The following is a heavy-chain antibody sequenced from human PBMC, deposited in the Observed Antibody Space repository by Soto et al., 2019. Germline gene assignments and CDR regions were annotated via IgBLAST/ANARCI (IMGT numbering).Heavy chain of an antibody. V-gene: IGHV1-46*01. Sequence: QVQLVQSGSEVKKPGASVKISCKSSASTFTNNYRNWVRQAPGQGLEWLGVFNPSGGTTRYAQKFQDRVTMTGDTSTRTVSMELSNLRSEDTAVYYCARVYGLVQYDDFWSGYYDYWGQGTLVTVSS. D-gene: IGHD3-3*01. J-gene: IGHJ4*02. CDR3: ARVYGLVQYDDFWSGYYDY. CDR1: ASTFTNNY. CDR2: FNPSGGTT.